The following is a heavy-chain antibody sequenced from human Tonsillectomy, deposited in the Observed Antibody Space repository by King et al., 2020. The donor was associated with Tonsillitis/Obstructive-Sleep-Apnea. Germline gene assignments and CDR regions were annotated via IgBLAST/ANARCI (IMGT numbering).Heavy chain of an antibody. CDR3: ARGPSSDYYY. J-gene: IGHJ4*02. D-gene: IGHD2/OR15-2a*01. V-gene: IGHV3-21*01. Sequence: VQLVESGGGLVKPGGSLRLSCAASGFTFSSYSMNWVHQAPGKGLEWVSSISSSSSYIYYADSVKGRFTISRDNAKNSLYLQMNSLRAEDTAVYYCARGPSSDYYYWGQGTLVTVSS. CDR2: ISSSSSYI. CDR1: GFTFSSYS.